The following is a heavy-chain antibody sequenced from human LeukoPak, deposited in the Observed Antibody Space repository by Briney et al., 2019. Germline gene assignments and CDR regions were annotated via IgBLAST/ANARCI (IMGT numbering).Heavy chain of an antibody. CDR2: INHSGST. V-gene: IGHV4-34*01. CDR3: ARGSSSSWYSAYYFDY. CDR1: GGSFSGYY. D-gene: IGHD6-13*01. J-gene: IGHJ4*02. Sequence: SETLSLTCAVYGGSFSGYYWSWIRQPPGKGLEWIGEINHSGSTNYNPPLKSRVTISVDTSKNQFSLKLSSVTAADTGVYYCARGSSSSWYSAYYFDYWGQGTLVTVSS.